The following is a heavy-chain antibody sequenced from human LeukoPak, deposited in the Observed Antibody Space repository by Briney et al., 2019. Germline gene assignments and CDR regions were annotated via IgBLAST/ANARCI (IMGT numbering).Heavy chain of an antibody. Sequence: SVKVSCKASGGTFSSYAISWVRQAPGQGLEWMGGIIPIFGTANYAQKFQGGVTITADESTSTAYMGLSSLRSEDTAVYYCARDSRRRSSGWYWDFDYWGQGTLVTVSS. D-gene: IGHD6-19*01. CDR1: GGTFSSYA. CDR3: ARDSRRRSSGWYWDFDY. CDR2: IIPIFGTA. J-gene: IGHJ4*02. V-gene: IGHV1-69*13.